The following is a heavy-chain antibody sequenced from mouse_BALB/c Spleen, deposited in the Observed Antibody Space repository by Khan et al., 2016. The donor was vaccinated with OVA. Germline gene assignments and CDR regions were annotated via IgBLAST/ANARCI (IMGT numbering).Heavy chain of an antibody. CDR2: ISTYYGDV. CDR3: TRGGGGIGFAY. D-gene: IGHD2-14*01. V-gene: IGHV1S137*01. Sequence: QVQLQQSGAELVRPGVSVKISCKGSGYTFTDFTMHWVKQSHAKSLEWIGVISTYYGDVTYNQKFKGKATMTVDKSSSTAYMELARLTSEDSAIFYWTRGGGGIGFAYWGQGTLVTVSA. CDR1: GYTFTDFT. J-gene: IGHJ3*01.